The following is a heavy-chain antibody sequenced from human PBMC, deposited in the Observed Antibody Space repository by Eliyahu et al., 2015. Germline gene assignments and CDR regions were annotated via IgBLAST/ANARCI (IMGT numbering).Heavy chain of an antibody. CDR3: ARNGYIAPYYFDY. CDR1: GYSISSGYY. V-gene: IGHV4-38-2*01. D-gene: IGHD3-22*01. CDR2: IYHSGST. Sequence: QVQLQESGPGLVKPSETLSLTCAVSGYSISSGYYWGWIRQPPGKGLEWIGSIYHSGSTYYNPSLKSRVTISVDTSKNQFSLKLSSVTAADTAVYYCARNGYIAPYYFDYWGQGTLVTVSS. J-gene: IGHJ4*02.